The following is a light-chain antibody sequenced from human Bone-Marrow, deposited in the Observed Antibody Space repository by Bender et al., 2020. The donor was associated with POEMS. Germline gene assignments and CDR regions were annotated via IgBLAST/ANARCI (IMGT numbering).Light chain of an antibody. CDR1: SSDVGGYNY. CDR2: DVN. Sequence: QSALTQPASVSGSPGQSITISCTGTSSDVGGYNYVSWYQQHPGKAPKLIIYDVNKRPSGVPDRFSGSKSGNTASLTISGLQAEDEADYYCSSYVDKDSLIFGGGTKLTVL. V-gene: IGLV2-14*01. J-gene: IGLJ2*01. CDR3: SSYVDKDSLI.